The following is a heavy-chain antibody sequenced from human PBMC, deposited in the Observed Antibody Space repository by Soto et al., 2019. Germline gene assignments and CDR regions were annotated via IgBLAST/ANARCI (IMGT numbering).Heavy chain of an antibody. J-gene: IGHJ4*02. D-gene: IGHD1-20*01. CDR1: GFVFKDSS. V-gene: IGHV3-73*01. CDR3: TRHISAAQDY. CDR2: IRDRAYNYAT. Sequence: EVLLVESGGGVVQPGGSLKLSCAASGFVFKDSSIHWVRQASGKGLEWVGRIRDRAYNYATAYTASVKGRFTISRDDSNNTAHLQMTSLKTEDTAIYYCTRHISAAQDYWGQGTLVTVSS.